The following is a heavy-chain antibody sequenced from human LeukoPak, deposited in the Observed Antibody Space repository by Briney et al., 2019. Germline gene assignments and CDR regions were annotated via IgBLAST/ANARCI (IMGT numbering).Heavy chain of an antibody. CDR3: ARDTLSGGSYRPFDY. D-gene: IGHD1-26*01. CDR1: GGSISSSTNW. J-gene: IGHJ4*02. CDR2: VYHSGST. Sequence: SGTLSLTCAVSGGSISSSTNWWSWVRQPPGKGLEWIGEVYHSGSTNYNPSLKSRVTISVDKSKNQFSLKLSSVTAADTAVYYCARDTLSGGSYRPFDYWGQGTLVTVSS. V-gene: IGHV4-4*02.